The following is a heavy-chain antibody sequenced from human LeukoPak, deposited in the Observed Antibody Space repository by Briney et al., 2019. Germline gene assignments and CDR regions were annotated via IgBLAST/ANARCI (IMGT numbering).Heavy chain of an antibody. V-gene: IGHV3-53*01. Sequence: GGSLRLSCAASAFAVSSNYMSWVRQAPGKGLEWVSIIYSGGSTYNADSVKGRFTISRDNSKNTLYLQMNSLRAEDTAVYYCARAPEVIAAAGDLPSYFDYWGQGTLVTVSS. CDR2: IYSGGST. D-gene: IGHD6-13*01. CDR3: ARAPEVIAAAGDLPSYFDY. J-gene: IGHJ4*02. CDR1: AFAVSSNY.